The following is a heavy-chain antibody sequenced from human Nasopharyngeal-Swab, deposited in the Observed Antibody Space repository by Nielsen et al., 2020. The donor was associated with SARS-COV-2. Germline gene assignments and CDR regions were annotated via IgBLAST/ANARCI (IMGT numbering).Heavy chain of an antibody. CDR3: TTDLDSSGSNWGY. CDR2: IKSKIDGGTT. D-gene: IGHD3-22*01. V-gene: IGHV3-15*07. CDR1: GFTFSNAW. J-gene: IGHJ4*02. Sequence: GSLRLSCAASGFTFSNAWMNWVRQAPGKGLEWVGRIKSKIDGGTTDYAAPVKGRFTISRDDSKNTLYLQVNSLKTEDTAVYYCTTDLDSSGSNWGYWGQGTLVTVSS.